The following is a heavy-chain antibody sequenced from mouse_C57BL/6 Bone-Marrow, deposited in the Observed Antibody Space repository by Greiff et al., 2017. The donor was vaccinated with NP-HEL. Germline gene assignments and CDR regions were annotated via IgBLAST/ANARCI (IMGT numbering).Heavy chain of an antibody. CDR1: GYTFTSYW. D-gene: IGHD1-1*01. V-gene: IGHV1-69*01. CDR2: IDPSGGNT. J-gene: IGHJ4*01. Sequence: QVQLQQPGAELVMPGASVKLSCKASGYTFTSYWMHWVKQRPGQGLEWIGEIDPSGGNTNYNQKFKGKSTLTVDKSSSTAYMQLSSLTSEDSAVXYCARAPSTTVVADYYAMYYCGQGTSVTVSS. CDR3: ARAPSTTVVADYYAMYY.